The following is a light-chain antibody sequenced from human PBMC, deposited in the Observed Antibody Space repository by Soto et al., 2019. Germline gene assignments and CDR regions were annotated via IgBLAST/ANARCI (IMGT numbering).Light chain of an antibody. CDR3: QQYYSTPPT. CDR1: QSVLYSSYNKNY. J-gene: IGKJ4*01. Sequence: DIVMTQSPDSLAVSLGERATINCKSSQSVLYSSYNKNYLAWYQQKPGQPPKLLISWASTRESGVPDRFIGSGSGADFTLTISSLQAEDVAVYYCQQYYSTPPTFGGGSKVGIK. CDR2: WAS. V-gene: IGKV4-1*01.